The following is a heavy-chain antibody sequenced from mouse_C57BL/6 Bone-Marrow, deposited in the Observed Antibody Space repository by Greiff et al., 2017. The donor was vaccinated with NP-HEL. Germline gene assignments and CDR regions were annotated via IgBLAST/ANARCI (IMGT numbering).Heavy chain of an antibody. CDR2: IYPRSGNT. CDR1: GYTFTSYG. Sequence: QVQLQQSGAELARPGASVKLSCKASGYTFTSYGISWVKQSTGQGLEWIGEIYPRSGNTYYNEKFKGKATLTADKSSSTAYMELRSLTSEDSAVYFCARSDYSNYEGYAMDYWGQGTSVTVSS. J-gene: IGHJ4*01. V-gene: IGHV1-81*01. CDR3: ARSDYSNYEGYAMDY. D-gene: IGHD2-5*01.